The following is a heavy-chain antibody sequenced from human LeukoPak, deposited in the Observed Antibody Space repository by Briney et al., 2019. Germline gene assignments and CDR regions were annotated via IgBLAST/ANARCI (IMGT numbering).Heavy chain of an antibody. CDR3: ARDHRAAAGRDAFDI. CDR1: GFTFSSYA. V-gene: IGHV3-30-3*01. J-gene: IGHJ3*02. D-gene: IGHD6-13*01. Sequence: QSGGSLRLSCAASGFTFSSYAMHWVRQAPGKGLEWVAVISYDGSNKYYADSVKGRFTISRDNSKNTLYLQMNSLRAEDTAVYYCARDHRAAAGRDAFDIWGQGTMVTVSS. CDR2: ISYDGSNK.